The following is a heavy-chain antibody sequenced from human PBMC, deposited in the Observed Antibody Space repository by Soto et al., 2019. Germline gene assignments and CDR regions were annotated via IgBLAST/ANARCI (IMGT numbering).Heavy chain of an antibody. Sequence: PGGSLRLSCAASGFTFSSYGMHWVRQAPGKGLEWVAVIWYDGSNKYYADSVKGRFTISRDNSKNTLYLQMNSLRAEDTAVYYCARAANTMVRGVMGGYWGQGTLVTVSS. CDR3: ARAANTMVRGVMGGY. CDR2: IWYDGSNK. V-gene: IGHV3-33*01. J-gene: IGHJ4*02. D-gene: IGHD3-10*01. CDR1: GFTFSSYG.